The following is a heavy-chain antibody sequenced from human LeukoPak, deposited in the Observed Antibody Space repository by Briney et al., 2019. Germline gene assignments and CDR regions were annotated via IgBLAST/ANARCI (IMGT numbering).Heavy chain of an antibody. D-gene: IGHD6-19*01. CDR3: ARLRIAVTGTGLIDY. Sequence: SETLSLTCTVSGGSISSSRYYWGWTRQPPGKGLEWIGSIYFGGSTYYNPSLKSRVTISVDTSKNQFSLKLSSVTAADTAVYYCARLRIAVTGTGLIDYWGQGTLVTVSA. CDR1: GGSISSSRYY. V-gene: IGHV4-39*01. J-gene: IGHJ4*02. CDR2: IYFGGST.